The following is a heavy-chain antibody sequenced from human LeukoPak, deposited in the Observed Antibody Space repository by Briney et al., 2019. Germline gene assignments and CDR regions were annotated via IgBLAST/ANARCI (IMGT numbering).Heavy chain of an antibody. CDR2: IDKDGRKT. J-gene: IGHJ6*02. D-gene: IGHD1-26*01. Sequence: GGSLRLTCAASGFTLDAFAMHWVRQAPGKGLEWVSLIDKDGRKTYYTDSVKGRFTISRDNSKNSLYLQMNSLRTEDTALYYCATWAFYHSLDVWGRGATVIVSS. CDR3: ATWAFYHSLDV. V-gene: IGHV3-43*02. CDR1: GFTLDAFA.